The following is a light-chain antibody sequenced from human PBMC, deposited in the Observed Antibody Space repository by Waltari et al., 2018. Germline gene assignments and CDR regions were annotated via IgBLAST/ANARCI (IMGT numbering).Light chain of an antibody. V-gene: IGKV1-17*01. J-gene: IGKJ4*01. Sequence: DIQMTQSPSSLSASVGDRVTIACRASQGIRNDLDWFQQKPGRAPKRLIYAAFRLQTGVPSRFSGSGFGTEFTLTISSLRPEDFAIYYCLQHNTYPLTFGGGTKVEV. CDR1: QGIRND. CDR2: AAF. CDR3: LQHNTYPLT.